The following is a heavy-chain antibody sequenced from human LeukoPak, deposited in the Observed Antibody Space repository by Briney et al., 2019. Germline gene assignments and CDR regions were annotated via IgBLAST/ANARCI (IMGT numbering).Heavy chain of an antibody. CDR2: IYYSGST. D-gene: IGHD6-6*01. J-gene: IGHJ4*02. V-gene: IGHV4-39*07. Sequence: SETLSLTCTVSGGSISSSSYYWGWIRQPPGKGLEWIGSIYYSGSTYYNPSLKSRVTISVDTSKNQFSLKLSSVTAADTAVYYCARASDEQLVLDYWGQGTLVAVSS. CDR1: GGSISSSSYY. CDR3: ARASDEQLVLDY.